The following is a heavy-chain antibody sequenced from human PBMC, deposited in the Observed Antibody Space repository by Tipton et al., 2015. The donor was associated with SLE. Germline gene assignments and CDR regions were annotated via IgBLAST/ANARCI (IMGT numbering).Heavy chain of an antibody. Sequence: TLSLTCSVSGGSISHFYWSWIRQPPGKGLEWIAYIYYSGTTNYNPSLKSRVSISVDTSKNHFSLNLYSVTAADTAGDYCARGSRGVGFDVWGHGTTVIVAS. V-gene: IGHV4-59*01. CDR3: ARGSRGVGFDV. D-gene: IGHD3-10*01. J-gene: IGHJ6*02. CDR1: GGSISHFY. CDR2: IYYSGTT.